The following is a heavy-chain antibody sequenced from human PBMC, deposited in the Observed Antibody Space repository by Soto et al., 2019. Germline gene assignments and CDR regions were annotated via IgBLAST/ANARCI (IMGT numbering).Heavy chain of an antibody. CDR2: ISYDGSNK. CDR3: ARGPAVIVVVPDAILAPFDY. D-gene: IGHD2-2*01. V-gene: IGHV3-30-3*01. J-gene: IGHJ4*02. CDR1: GFTFSSYA. Sequence: GGSLRLSCAASGFTFSSYAMHWVRQAPGKGLEWVAVISYDGSNKYYADSVKGRFTISRDNSKNTLYLQMNSLRAEDTAVYYCARGPAVIVVVPDAILAPFDYWGQGTLVTVSS.